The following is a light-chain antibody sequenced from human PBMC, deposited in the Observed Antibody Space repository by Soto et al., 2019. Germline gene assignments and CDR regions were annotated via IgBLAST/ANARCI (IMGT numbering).Light chain of an antibody. J-gene: IGKJ1*01. CDR1: QSVSSIF. CDR2: GAS. CDR3: QQYDSSPWT. V-gene: IGKV3-20*01. Sequence: EIVLTQSPGTLSLSPGERATLSCRASQSVSSIFLAWYHQKPGQAPRLLIYGASSSATCIPDRFSGSGPGTDFTLTISRLEPEEFAVYYCQQYDSSPWTFGQGNKVEIK.